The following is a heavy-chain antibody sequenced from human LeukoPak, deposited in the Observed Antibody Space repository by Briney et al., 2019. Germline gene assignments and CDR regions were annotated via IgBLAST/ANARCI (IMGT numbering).Heavy chain of an antibody. J-gene: IGHJ4*02. CDR3: VKSIDRTKAPAWGYYFDR. D-gene: IGHD1-14*01. CDR2: IGYNTGVI. Sequence: PGRSLRLSCAASGFNFNDFAMHWVRQAPGKGLEWASGIGYNTGVIDYADSVKGRFTISRDNAKNSLYLQMNSLRTEDTAFYYCVKSIDRTKAPAWGYYFDRWGQGTLVTVSS. CDR1: GFNFNDFA. V-gene: IGHV3-9*01.